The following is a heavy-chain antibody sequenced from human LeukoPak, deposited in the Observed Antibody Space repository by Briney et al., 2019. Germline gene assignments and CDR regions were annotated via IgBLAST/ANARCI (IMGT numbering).Heavy chain of an antibody. CDR2: ISYSGST. CDR3: ARGPDYGDYARPDYYYYGMDV. Sequence: SETLSLTCTVSGGSISSYYWSWIRQPPGKGLEWIGYISYSGSTNYNPSLNSRVTLSVDTSKNQFSLKLTSVTAADTAVYYCARGPDYGDYARPDYYYYGMDVWGQGTTVTVSS. D-gene: IGHD4-17*01. J-gene: IGHJ6*02. V-gene: IGHV4-59*01. CDR1: GGSISSYY.